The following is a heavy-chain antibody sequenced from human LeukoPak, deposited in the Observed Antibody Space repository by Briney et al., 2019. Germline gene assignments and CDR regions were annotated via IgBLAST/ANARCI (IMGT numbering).Heavy chain of an antibody. J-gene: IGHJ4*02. CDR2: ISYDGSNK. CDR1: GFTFSSYA. Sequence: SGGSLRLSCGASGFTFSSYAMHWVRQAPGKGLEWVAVISYDGSNKYYADSVKGRFTISRDNSKNTLYLQMNSLRAEDTAVYYCAKDHGGHLFDYWGQGTLVTVSS. D-gene: IGHD4-23*01. V-gene: IGHV3-30*04. CDR3: AKDHGGHLFDY.